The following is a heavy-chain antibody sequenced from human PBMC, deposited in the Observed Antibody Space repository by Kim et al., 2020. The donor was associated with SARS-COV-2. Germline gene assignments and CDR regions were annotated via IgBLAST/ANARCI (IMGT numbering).Heavy chain of an antibody. D-gene: IGHD6-25*01. CDR1: GGSMNSYY. Sequence: SETLSLTCTVSGGSMNSYYWSWIRQPPGKGLEWIGYIYYNGNTNYNPSLKSRVTISVDTSKNQFSLKLSSVTAADMAMYYCVREIRGAVYYFDYWGQGTLVTVSS. V-gene: IGHV4-59*13. CDR3: VREIRGAVYYFDY. CDR2: IYYNGNT. J-gene: IGHJ4*02.